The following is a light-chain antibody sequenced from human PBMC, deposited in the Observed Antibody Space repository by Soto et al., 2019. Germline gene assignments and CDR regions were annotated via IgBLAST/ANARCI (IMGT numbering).Light chain of an antibody. CDR3: QQTYSTPYT. V-gene: IGKV1-39*01. CDR2: TSG. Sequence: IHMTQSPSSLSASVGDRVTITCRASQRITTYLNWDQQKPGEAPKLLISTSGTLQRGVPSRFSGSGSGTDFTLTITRLQPADFATYFCQQTYSTPYTFGQGTKFEIK. J-gene: IGKJ2*01. CDR1: QRITTY.